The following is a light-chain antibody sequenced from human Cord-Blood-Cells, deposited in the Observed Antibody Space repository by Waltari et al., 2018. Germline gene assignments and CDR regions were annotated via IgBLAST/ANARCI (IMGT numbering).Light chain of an antibody. CDR1: QSVSSN. J-gene: IGKJ1*01. V-gene: IGKV3-15*01. Sequence: IVMTQSPATLSVSPGARATLSCRASQSVSSNLAWYQQKPGQAPRLLIYGASTRATGIPARFSGSGSGTEFTLTISSLQSEDFAVYYCQQYNNWTFGQGTKVEIK. CDR3: QQYNNWT. CDR2: GAS.